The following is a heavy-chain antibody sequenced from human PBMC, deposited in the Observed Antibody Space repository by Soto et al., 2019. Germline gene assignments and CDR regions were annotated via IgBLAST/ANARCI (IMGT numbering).Heavy chain of an antibody. CDR2: IYYSGTT. Sequence: QVQLQESGPGLVKPSQTLSLSCTVSGASINTAPYYRSWIRQHPGKGLEWIGSIYYSGTTYYNPSLKSLVTRSVDTSKNQFALKLTTVTAADTAGYYGASRRLRNGFHIWGQGTMVTVSS. CDR1: GASINTAPYY. CDR3: ASRRLRNGFHI. V-gene: IGHV4-31*01. D-gene: IGHD6-25*01. J-gene: IGHJ3*02.